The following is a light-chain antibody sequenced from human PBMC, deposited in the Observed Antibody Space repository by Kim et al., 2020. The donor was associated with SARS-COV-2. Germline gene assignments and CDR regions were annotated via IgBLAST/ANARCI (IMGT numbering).Light chain of an antibody. J-gene: IGLJ1*01. CDR1: SSDVGGYNY. V-gene: IGLV2-14*03. CDR3: SSYRSSGYV. CDR2: DVT. Sequence: PGQSIAISCPGTSSDVGGYNYVSWYQQYPGKAPKLMLYDVTKRPSGVSNRFSGSKSGNTASLTISGLQAEDEADYYCSSYRSSGYVFGTGTKVTVL.